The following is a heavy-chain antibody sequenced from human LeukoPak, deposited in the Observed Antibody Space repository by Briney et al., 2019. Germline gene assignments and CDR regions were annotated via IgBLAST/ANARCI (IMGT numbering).Heavy chain of an antibody. CDR3: ARAPRGSSLTFNY. CDR2: ISYDGSNK. Sequence: GGSLRLSCAASGFTFSGYAMHWVRQAPGKGLEWVAVISYDGSNKYYADSVKGRFTISRDNSKNTLYLQMNSLRAEDTAVYYCARAPRGSSLTFNYWGQGTLVTVSS. CDR1: GFTFSGYA. D-gene: IGHD6-6*01. J-gene: IGHJ4*02. V-gene: IGHV3-30-3*01.